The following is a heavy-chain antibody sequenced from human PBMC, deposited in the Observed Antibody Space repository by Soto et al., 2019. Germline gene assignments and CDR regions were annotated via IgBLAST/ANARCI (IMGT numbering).Heavy chain of an antibody. CDR2: ISAYNSNT. D-gene: IGHD5-18*01. J-gene: IGHJ6*02. CDR3: DCGHSYGSRRGDYYGMDV. CDR1: GYTFTNYG. V-gene: IGHV1-18*01. Sequence: QVQLVQSGAEVRKPGASVKVSCKASGYTFTNYGITWVRQDPGQGLEWMGWISAYNSNTNYAQKLQGRVTMTTDTSTSTAYMELQILRSDDTAIYFCDCGHSYGSRRGDYYGMDVLGQGTTVAVSS.